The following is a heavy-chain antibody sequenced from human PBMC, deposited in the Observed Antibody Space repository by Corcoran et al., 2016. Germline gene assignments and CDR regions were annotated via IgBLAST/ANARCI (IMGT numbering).Heavy chain of an antibody. CDR2: ISSSSSTI. CDR3: ARELTPGAPSGWYVYNYGMDV. V-gene: IGHV3-48*04. D-gene: IGHD6-19*01. CDR1: GFTFSSYS. J-gene: IGHJ6*02. Sequence: EVQLVESGGGLVQPGGSLRLSCAASGFTFSSYSMNWVRQAPGKGLEWVSYISSSSSTIYYADSVKGRFTISRDNAKNSLYLQMNSLRAEDTAVYYGARELTPGAPSGWYVYNYGMDVWGQGTTVTVSS.